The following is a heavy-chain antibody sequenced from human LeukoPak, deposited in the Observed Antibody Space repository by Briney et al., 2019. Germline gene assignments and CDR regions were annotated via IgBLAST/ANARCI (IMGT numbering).Heavy chain of an antibody. CDR2: IRYDGSNK. CDR1: GFTFSSYG. J-gene: IGHJ3*02. Sequence: GGSLRLSCAASGFTFSSYGMHWVRQAPGKGLEWVAFIRYDGSNKYYADSVKGRFTISRDNSENTLYLQMNSLRAEDTAVYYCAKLFWELLNLDAFDIWGQGTMVTVSS. D-gene: IGHD1-26*01. V-gene: IGHV3-30*02. CDR3: AKLFWELLNLDAFDI.